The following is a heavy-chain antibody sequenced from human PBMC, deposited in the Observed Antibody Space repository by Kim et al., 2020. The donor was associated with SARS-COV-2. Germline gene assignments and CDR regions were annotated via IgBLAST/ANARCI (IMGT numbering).Heavy chain of an antibody. CDR2: T. V-gene: IGHV3-74*01. CDR3: VRLVVAAPFDF. Sequence: TSNADSETGQFTISRDNAKNTLYLQMNSLRAEDTAVYYCVRLVVAAPFDFWGQGTLVTVSS. D-gene: IGHD2-15*01. J-gene: IGHJ4*02.